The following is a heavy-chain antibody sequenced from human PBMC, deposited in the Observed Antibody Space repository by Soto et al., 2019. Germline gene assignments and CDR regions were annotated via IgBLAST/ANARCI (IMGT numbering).Heavy chain of an antibody. J-gene: IGHJ3*02. Sequence: GGSLRLSCAASGISLNTHSMSWVRQAPGKGLEWVSAISASGGDTYHADSVKGRFTISRDNSIDTLYLQMSSLRTEDMALYYCARPRGYGIFDAYDIWGQGAMVTVSS. D-gene: IGHD4-17*01. CDR3: ARPRGYGIFDAYDI. CDR1: GISLNTHS. V-gene: IGHV3-23*01. CDR2: ISASGGDT.